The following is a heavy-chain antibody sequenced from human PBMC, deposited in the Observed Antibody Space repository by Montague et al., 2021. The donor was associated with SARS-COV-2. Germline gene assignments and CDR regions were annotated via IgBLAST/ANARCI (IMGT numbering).Heavy chain of an antibody. Sequence: ASPGASLSSDSLSWHWIRQSPSRGLEWLASTYYRSKWYNDSAPSVSGRATVKPDTSRNQFSLHLDSVTPEDTALYFCARKTDSSFDVWGKGTMVIVSS. CDR3: ARKTDSSFDV. CDR2: TYYRSKWYN. J-gene: IGHJ3*01. D-gene: IGHD2-21*01. V-gene: IGHV6-1*01. CDR1: GASLSSDSLS.